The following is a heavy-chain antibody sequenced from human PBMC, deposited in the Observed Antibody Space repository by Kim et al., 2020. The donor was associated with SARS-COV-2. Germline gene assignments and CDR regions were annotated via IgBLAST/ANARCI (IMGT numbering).Heavy chain of an antibody. Sequence: SETLSLTYTVSGGSISSGGYYWSWIRQHPGKGLEWIGYIYYSGSTYYNPSLKSRVTISVDTSKNQFSLKLSSVTAADTAVYYCARVNYDILTGYEDYWGQGTLVTVSS. V-gene: IGHV4-31*03. CDR1: GGSISSGGYY. CDR3: ARVNYDILTGYEDY. D-gene: IGHD3-9*01. CDR2: IYYSGST. J-gene: IGHJ4*02.